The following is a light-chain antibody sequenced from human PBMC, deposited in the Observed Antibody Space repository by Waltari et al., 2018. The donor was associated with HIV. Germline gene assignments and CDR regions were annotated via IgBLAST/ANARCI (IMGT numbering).Light chain of an antibody. CDR1: ESVSTY. Sequence: DIQLTQSPPSLSATVGDRITVTCRANESVSTYLNWYQEKPGKAPRLLIYGASSLQSGVPSTFSGRGSVTDFSLTISSLQPEDCACYYCQQSYSHPRSFGPGSKVDIK. J-gene: IGKJ3*01. CDR3: QQSYSHPRS. V-gene: IGKV1-39*01. CDR2: GAS.